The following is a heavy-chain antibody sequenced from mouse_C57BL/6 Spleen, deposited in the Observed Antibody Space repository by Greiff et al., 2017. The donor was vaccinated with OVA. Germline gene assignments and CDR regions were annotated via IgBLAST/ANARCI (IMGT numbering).Heavy chain of an antibody. Sequence: EVQLQQSGPELVKPGASVKISCKASGYTFTDYYMNWVKQSHGKSLEWIGDINPNNGGTSYNQKFKGKATLTVDKSSSTAYMELRSLTSEDSAVYYCARGPDGYYPVLSYWGQGTTLTVSS. CDR2: INPNNGGT. J-gene: IGHJ2*01. CDR3: ARGPDGYYPVLSY. CDR1: GYTFTDYY. D-gene: IGHD2-3*01. V-gene: IGHV1-26*01.